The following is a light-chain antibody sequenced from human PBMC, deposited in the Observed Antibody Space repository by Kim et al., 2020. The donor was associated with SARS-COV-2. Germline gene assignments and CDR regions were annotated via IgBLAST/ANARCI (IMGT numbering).Light chain of an antibody. CDR1: SSDVGGYNL. CDR3: SSYTGSSTLV. CDR2: DVS. Sequence: HSITNSCTGTSSDVGGYNLVSWYQQHPGKAPKLMIYDVSNRPSGISNRFSGSKSGNTASLTISGLQAEDEADYYCSSYTGSSTLVFGTGTKVTVL. J-gene: IGLJ1*01. V-gene: IGLV2-14*03.